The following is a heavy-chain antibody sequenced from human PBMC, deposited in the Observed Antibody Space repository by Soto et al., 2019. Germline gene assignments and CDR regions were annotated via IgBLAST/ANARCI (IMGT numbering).Heavy chain of an antibody. CDR2: ISAYNGNT. CDR1: GYTFTSYG. D-gene: IGHD5-12*01. J-gene: IGHJ6*03. CDR3: ARDRMGYSGYDWDDYYYMDV. Sequence: ASVKVSCKASGYTFTSYGISWVRQAPGQGLEWMGWISAYNGNTNYAQKLQGRVTMTTDTSTSTAYMELRSLRSDDTAVYYCARDRMGYSGYDWDDYYYMDVWVKGTTVTVSS. V-gene: IGHV1-18*01.